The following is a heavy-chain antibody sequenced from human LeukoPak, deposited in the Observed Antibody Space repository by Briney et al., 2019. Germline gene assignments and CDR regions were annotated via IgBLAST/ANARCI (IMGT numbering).Heavy chain of an antibody. CDR1: GGSFSGYY. CDR2: INHSGST. D-gene: IGHD6-13*01. J-gene: IGHJ4*02. V-gene: IGHV4-34*01. Sequence: SETLSLTWAVYGGSFSGYYWSWIRQPPGKGLEWIGEINHSGSTNYNPSLKSRVTISVDTSKNQFSLKLSSVTAADTAVYYCARVGAAGAGNWGQGTLVTVSS. CDR3: ARVGAAGAGN.